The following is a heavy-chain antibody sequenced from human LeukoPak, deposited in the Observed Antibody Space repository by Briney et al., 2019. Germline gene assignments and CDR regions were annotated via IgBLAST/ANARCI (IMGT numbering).Heavy chain of an antibody. CDR1: GFTFSSYT. J-gene: IGHJ4*02. V-gene: IGHV3-21*01. Sequence: GGSLRLSCAASGFTFSSYTMNWVRLAPGKGLEWVSSISSSSSHIYYADSVKGRFTISRDNAKNSLYLQMNSLRAEDTAVYYCASGRYSTRLHYFDYWGQGTLVTVSS. CDR2: ISSSSSHI. CDR3: ASGRYSTRLHYFDY. D-gene: IGHD2-2*01.